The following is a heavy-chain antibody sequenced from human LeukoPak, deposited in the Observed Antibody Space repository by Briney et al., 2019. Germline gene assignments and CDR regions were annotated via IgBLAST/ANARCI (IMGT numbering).Heavy chain of an antibody. V-gene: IGHV5-51*01. CDR3: ARQTRDYGDRHFDY. J-gene: IGHJ4*02. CDR1: GYSFTSYW. Sequence: GESLKISCKGSGYSFTSYWIGWVRQMPGKGLEWMGIIYPGDSDTRYSPSFQGQVTISADKSITTAYLQWSTLKASDTAMYYCARQTRDYGDRHFDYWGQGTLVTVSS. D-gene: IGHD4-17*01. CDR2: IYPGDSDT.